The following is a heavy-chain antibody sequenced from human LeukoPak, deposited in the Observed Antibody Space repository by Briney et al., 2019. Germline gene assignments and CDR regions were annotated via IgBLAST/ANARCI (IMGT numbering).Heavy chain of an antibody. CDR3: ATIGGYYGDFPRIFFDY. Sequence: PGGSLRLSCAASGFTFSSYAMSWVRQAPGKGLEWVSAISGSGGSTYYADSVKGRFTISRDNSKNTLYLQMNGLRAEDTAVYYCATIGGYYGDFPRIFFDYWGQGTLVTVSS. D-gene: IGHD4-17*01. CDR1: GFTFSSYA. CDR2: ISGSGGST. J-gene: IGHJ4*02. V-gene: IGHV3-23*01.